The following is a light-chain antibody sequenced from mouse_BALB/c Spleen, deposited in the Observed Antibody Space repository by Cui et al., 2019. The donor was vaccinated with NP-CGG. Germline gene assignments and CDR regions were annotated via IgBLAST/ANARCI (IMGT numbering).Light chain of an antibody. CDR1: TGAVTTSNY. CDR2: GTN. Sequence: QAVVTQESALTTSHGETVTLTCRSSTGAVTTSNYANWVQEKPDQLFTGLIGGTNNRAPGVPARFSGSLIGDKAALTITGAQTEDEAIYFCALWYSNHWVFGGGTKLTVL. V-gene: IGLV1*01. CDR3: ALWYSNHWV. J-gene: IGLJ1*01.